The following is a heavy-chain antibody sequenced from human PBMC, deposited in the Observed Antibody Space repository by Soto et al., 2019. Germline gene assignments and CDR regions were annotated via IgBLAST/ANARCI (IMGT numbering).Heavy chain of an antibody. CDR2: ISDDGSNK. V-gene: IGHV3-30-3*01. CDR3: ARDGFGSRWSYFEY. Sequence: GFLRLSCPATGFTFSNYALHCVRHAPGKGLEWVAVISDDGSNKYYADSVKGRFTITRDNSKNALYLQVNSLRGEDTAVYYCARDGFGSRWSYFEYLGQGNPVTGS. CDR1: GFTFSNYA. D-gene: IGHD6-13*01. J-gene: IGHJ4*02.